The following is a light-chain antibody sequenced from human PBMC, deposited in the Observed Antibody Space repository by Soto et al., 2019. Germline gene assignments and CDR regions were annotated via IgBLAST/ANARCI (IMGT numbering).Light chain of an antibody. J-gene: IGKJ5*01. CDR3: QQYGSSIT. Sequence: EIVLTQSPATLSLSPGERATLSCRASQSVSSYLAWYQQKPGQAPRLLIYGASTRATGIPDRFSGSGSGTDFTLTINRLEPEDFAVYYCQQYGSSITFGRGTRLEIK. CDR1: QSVSSY. CDR2: GAS. V-gene: IGKV3-20*01.